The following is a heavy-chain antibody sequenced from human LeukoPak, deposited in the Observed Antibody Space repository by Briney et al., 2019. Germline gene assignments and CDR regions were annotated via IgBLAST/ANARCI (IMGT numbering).Heavy chain of an antibody. CDR2: ISYDGSNK. J-gene: IGHJ4*02. CDR3: AKDERRSTILKDKPTSLDY. D-gene: IGHD3-9*01. V-gene: IGHV3-30*04. Sequence: AGGSLRLSCAASGFTFSSYAMHWVRQAPGKGLEWVAVISYDGSNKYYADSVKGRFTISRDNSKNTLYLQMNSLRAEDTAVYYCAKDERRSTILKDKPTSLDYWGQGTLVTVSS. CDR1: GFTFSSYA.